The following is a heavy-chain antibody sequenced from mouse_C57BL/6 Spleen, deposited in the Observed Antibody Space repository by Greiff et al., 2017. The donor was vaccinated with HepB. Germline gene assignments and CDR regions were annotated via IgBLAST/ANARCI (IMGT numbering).Heavy chain of an antibody. J-gene: IGHJ2*01. CDR2: ISSGSSTI. D-gene: IGHD2-1*01. CDR3: AREGIYYGNFDY. Sequence: EVKLVESGGGLVKPGGSLKLSCAASGFTFSDYGMHWVRQAPEKGLEWVAYISSGSSTIYYADTVKGRFTISRDNAKNTLFLQMTSLRSEDTAMYYCAREGIYYGNFDYWGQGTTLTVSS. CDR1: GFTFSDYG. V-gene: IGHV5-17*01.